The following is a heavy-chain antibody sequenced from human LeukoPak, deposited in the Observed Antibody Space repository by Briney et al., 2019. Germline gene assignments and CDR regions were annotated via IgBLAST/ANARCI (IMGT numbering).Heavy chain of an antibody. CDR2: ISAYNGNT. V-gene: IGHV1-18*01. D-gene: IGHD3-3*01. J-gene: IGHJ4*02. CDR3: ARVGYDFWSGYHYWPYFDY. CDR1: GYTFASYG. Sequence: ASVKVSCKASGYTFASYGISWVRQAPGQGLEWMGWISAYNGNTNYAQKLQGRVTMTTDTSTSTAYMELSSLRSEDTAVYYCARVGYDFWSGYHYWPYFDYWGQGTLVTVSS.